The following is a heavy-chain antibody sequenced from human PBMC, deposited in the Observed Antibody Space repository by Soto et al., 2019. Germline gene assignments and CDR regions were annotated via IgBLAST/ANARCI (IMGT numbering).Heavy chain of an antibody. CDR2: ISAYNGNT. CDR3: ARVAYLAAAGYFPDV. J-gene: IGHJ6*04. V-gene: IGHV1-18*01. Sequence: ASVKVSCKASGYTFTSYGISWVRQAPGQGLEWMGWISAYNGNTNYAQKLQGRVTMTTDTSTSTAYMELRSLRSDDTAVYYCARVAYLAAAGYFPDVWGKGTTVTVSS. CDR1: GYTFTSYG. D-gene: IGHD6-13*01.